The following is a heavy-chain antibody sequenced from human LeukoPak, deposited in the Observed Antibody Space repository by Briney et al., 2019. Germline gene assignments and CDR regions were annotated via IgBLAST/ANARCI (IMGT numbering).Heavy chain of an antibody. V-gene: IGHV5-51*01. CDR1: GYSFTSYW. D-gene: IGHD3-22*01. CDR2: IYPGDSDT. CDR3: ARQPIGGYYDSSGYPSNAFDV. J-gene: IGHJ3*01. Sequence: GESLKISCKGSGYSFTSYWIGWVRQMPGKGLEWMGIIYPGDSDTRYSPSFQGQVTISADKSINTAYLQWSSLKASDTAMYYCARQPIGGYYDSSGYPSNAFDVWGQGTMVTVSS.